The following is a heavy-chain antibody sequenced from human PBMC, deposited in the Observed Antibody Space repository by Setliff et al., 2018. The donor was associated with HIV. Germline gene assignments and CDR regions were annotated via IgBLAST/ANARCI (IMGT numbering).Heavy chain of an antibody. Sequence: GSGPTLVNPTETLTLTCTVSGFSLSNARMGVSWIRQPPGKALEWLAHIFSNDEKSYSASLKSRLTISKDTSKSQVVLTMTNMDPVDTATYYCAHSPEFYSSIVWGQGTLVTVSS. D-gene: IGHD2-15*01. CDR3: AHSPEFYSSIV. CDR1: GFSLSNARMG. J-gene: IGHJ4*02. CDR2: IFSNDEK. V-gene: IGHV2-26*01.